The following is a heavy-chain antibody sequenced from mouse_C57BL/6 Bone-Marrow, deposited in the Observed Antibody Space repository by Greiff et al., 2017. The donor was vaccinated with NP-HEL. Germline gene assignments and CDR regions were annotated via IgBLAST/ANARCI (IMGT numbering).Heavy chain of an antibody. D-gene: IGHD1-1*01. CDR2: ISDGGSYT. V-gene: IGHV5-4*01. J-gene: IGHJ2*01. CDR1: GFTFSSYA. Sequence: VQLQQSGGGLVKPGGSLKLSCAASGFTFSSYAMSWVRQTPEKRLEWVATISDGGSYTYYPDNVKGRFTISRDNAKNNLYLQMSHLKSEDTAMYYCARGYYGSSSYFDYWGQGTTLTVSS. CDR3: ARGYYGSSSYFDY.